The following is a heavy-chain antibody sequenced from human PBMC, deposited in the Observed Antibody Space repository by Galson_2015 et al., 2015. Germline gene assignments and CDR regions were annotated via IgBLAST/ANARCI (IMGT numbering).Heavy chain of an antibody. V-gene: IGHV1-69*02. CDR1: GGTFSSYT. J-gene: IGHJ4*02. CDR2: IIPILGIA. Sequence: SVKVSCKASGGTFSSYTISWVRQAPGQGLEWMGRIIPILGIANYAQKFQGRVTITADKSTSTAYMGLSSLRSEDTAVYYCARGRMGSGSKTRGYFDYWGQGTLVTVSS. CDR3: ARGRMGSGSKTRGYFDY. D-gene: IGHD3-10*01.